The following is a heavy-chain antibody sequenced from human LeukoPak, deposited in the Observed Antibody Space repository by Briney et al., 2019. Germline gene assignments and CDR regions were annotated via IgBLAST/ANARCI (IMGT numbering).Heavy chain of an antibody. CDR3: ATYSSLNRREFQF. Sequence: GGSLRLSCGGSGITFSNYWMGWVRQAPGKGLQWVANIKTDGSEKYYVDSVKGRFTISRDNAKNSLYLQMNSLRAEDTAVYYCATYSSLNRREFQFWGQGTLLTVSS. D-gene: IGHD3-22*01. V-gene: IGHV3-7*01. CDR1: GITFSNYW. J-gene: IGHJ1*01. CDR2: IKTDGSEK.